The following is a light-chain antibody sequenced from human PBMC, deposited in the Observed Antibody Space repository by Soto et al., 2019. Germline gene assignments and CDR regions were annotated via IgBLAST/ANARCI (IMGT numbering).Light chain of an antibody. CDR1: SRDVGGYNY. CDR3: SARTV. J-gene: IGLJ1*01. CDR2: EVS. V-gene: IGLV2-8*01. Sequence: QSALTQPPSASGSPGQSVTISCTGTSRDVGGYNYVSWYQQHPGKAPKLMIYEVSKRPSGVPDRFSGSKSGNTASLTVSVLQAEEEVDYYCSARTVFGTGTKVTVL.